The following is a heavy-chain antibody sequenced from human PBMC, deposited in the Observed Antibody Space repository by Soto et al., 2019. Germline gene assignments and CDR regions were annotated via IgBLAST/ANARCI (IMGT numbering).Heavy chain of an antibody. J-gene: IGHJ4*02. CDR2: ISSSGSTI. CDR3: TTGLAAAGTNY. Sequence: GGSLRLSCAASGFTFSSYEMNWVRQAPGKGLEWVSYISSSGSTIYYADSVKGRFSLSRDDSKNTVYLQMNSLKIEDTAVYYCTTGLAAAGTNYWGQGTLVTVSS. CDR1: GFTFSSYE. D-gene: IGHD6-13*01. V-gene: IGHV3-48*03.